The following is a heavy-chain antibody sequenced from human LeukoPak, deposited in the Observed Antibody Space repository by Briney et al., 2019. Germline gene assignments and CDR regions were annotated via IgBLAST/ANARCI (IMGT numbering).Heavy chain of an antibody. CDR1: GGSIRSDGYY. Sequence: KASQTLSLTCAVSGGSIRSDGYYWSWIRQHPGKGVEWIGYIYYSGVTYYNPSLKSRVTISVDTSTNQLSLKLSSVTAADSAVYYCAREGAYCGGDCYLDYWGQGTLVTVSS. CDR2: IYYSGVT. V-gene: IGHV4-31*11. D-gene: IGHD2-21*02. CDR3: AREGAYCGGDCYLDY. J-gene: IGHJ4*02.